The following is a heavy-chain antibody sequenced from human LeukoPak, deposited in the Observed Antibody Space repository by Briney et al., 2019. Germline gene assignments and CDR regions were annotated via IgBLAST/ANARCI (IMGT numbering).Heavy chain of an antibody. D-gene: IGHD3-10*01. CDR1: GFTFTNAW. Sequence: GSLILSCADSGFTFTNAWMSWVRQAPGKGLEWIGRIKSKTDGETTNYAEPVRGRFTISRDDSKSAVYLQMNSLKIEDTAVYYCTTDLGTYYHGSQRLIPIDYWGQGTLVTVSS. CDR3: TTDLGTYYHGSQRLIPIDY. CDR2: IKSKTDGETT. J-gene: IGHJ4*02. V-gene: IGHV3-15*01.